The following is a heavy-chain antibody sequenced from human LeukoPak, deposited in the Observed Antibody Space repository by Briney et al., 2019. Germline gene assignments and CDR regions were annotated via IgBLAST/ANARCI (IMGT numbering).Heavy chain of an antibody. J-gene: IGHJ3*02. D-gene: IGHD3-16*01. CDR3: ARDGGLAITGHAALHI. Sequence: TSQTLSLTCRVSDDSIDSVSYYWHWIRQAAGKGLEWIGRIHSSGTSNSNPSLKSRATMSVDTSKKEFSLKVDSVTAADTATYFCARDGGLAITGHAALHIWGPGTTVIVSS. V-gene: IGHV4-61*02. CDR1: DDSIDSVSYY. CDR2: IHSSGTS.